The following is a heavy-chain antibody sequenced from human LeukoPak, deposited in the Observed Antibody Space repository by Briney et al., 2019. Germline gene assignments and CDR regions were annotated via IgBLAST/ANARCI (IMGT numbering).Heavy chain of an antibody. CDR3: ARGGSGYPPDY. V-gene: IGHV4-39*07. J-gene: IGHJ4*02. CDR2: FYSGGST. D-gene: IGHD5-12*01. CDR1: GDSISDSKYF. Sequence: SETLSLTCTVFGDSISDSKYFWGWIRQPPGKGLEWIGNFYSGGSTYYNPSLKSRVAISEDTSGKQFSLRLGSVTAADTAVYFCARGGSGYPPDYWGQGTLVTVSS.